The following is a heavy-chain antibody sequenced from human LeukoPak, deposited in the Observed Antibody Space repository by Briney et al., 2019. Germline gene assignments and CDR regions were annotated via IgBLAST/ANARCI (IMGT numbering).Heavy chain of an antibody. J-gene: IGHJ4*02. CDR2: INHSGST. V-gene: IGHV4-34*01. D-gene: IGHD1-26*01. CDR1: GGSFSDYY. Sequence: PSETLSLTCAVYGGSFSDYYWSWIRQPPGKGLEWIGEINHSGSTNYNPSLKSRVTISVDTSKNQFSLKLSSVTAADTAVYYCARDYGGSYYRYYFDYWGQGTLVTVSS. CDR3: ARDYGGSYYRYYFDY.